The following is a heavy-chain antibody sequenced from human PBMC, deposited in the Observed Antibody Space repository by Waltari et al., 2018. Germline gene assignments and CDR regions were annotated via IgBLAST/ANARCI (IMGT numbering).Heavy chain of an antibody. CDR3: ARGREGTTMIVVGTNWFDP. CDR2: IYYSGRT. CDR1: GGSISSSSYY. J-gene: IGHJ5*02. V-gene: IGHV4-39*07. Sequence: QLQLQESGPGLVKPSETLSLTCTVSGGSISSSSYYWGWIRQPPGKGLEWIGSIYYSGRTYYNPSLKSRVTISVDTSKNQFSLKLSSGTAADTAVYYCARGREGTTMIVVGTNWFDPWGQGTLVTVSS. D-gene: IGHD3-22*01.